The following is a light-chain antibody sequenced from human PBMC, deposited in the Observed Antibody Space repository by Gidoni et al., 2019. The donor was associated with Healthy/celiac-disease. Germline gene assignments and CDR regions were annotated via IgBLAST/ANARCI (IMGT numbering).Light chain of an antibody. CDR2: GAS. CDR1: QSVSSSY. CDR3: QQYGSSPRT. J-gene: IGKJ4*01. Sequence: DIVLTQSPGTLSLSPGERATLSCRASQSVSSSYLAWYQQTPGQAPRLLIYGASSRATGIPDRFSGGGSGTDFTLTISRLEPEDFAVDYCQQYGSSPRTFGGGTKVEIK. V-gene: IGKV3-20*01.